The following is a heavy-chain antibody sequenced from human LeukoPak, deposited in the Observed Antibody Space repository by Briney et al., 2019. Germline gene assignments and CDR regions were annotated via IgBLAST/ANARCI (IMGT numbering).Heavy chain of an antibody. D-gene: IGHD6-13*01. V-gene: IGHV6-1*01. CDR1: GDSVSSNSAA. J-gene: IGHJ6*02. CDR3: ARDRRIAAAGIGGRGMDV. CDR2: TYYRSKWYN. Sequence: SQTLSLTCAISGDSVSSNSAAWDWLRQSPSRGLEWLGRTYYRSKWYNDYAVSVKSRITINPDTSKNQFSLQLNSVTPEDTAVYYCARDRRIAAAGIGGRGMDVWGQGTTVTVSS.